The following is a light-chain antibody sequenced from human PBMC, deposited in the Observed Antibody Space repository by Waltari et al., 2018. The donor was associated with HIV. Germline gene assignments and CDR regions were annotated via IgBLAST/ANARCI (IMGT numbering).Light chain of an antibody. Sequence: QSALTQPPSASGSLGPSVTISCTGASSDIGGYNYVSWYQQHPGKAPKLMIYEVNKRPSGVPDRFFGSKSGNTASLTVSGLQAEDEADYYCSSYAGSNNFVVFGGGTNLTVL. CDR2: EVN. J-gene: IGLJ2*01. CDR3: SSYAGSNNFVV. V-gene: IGLV2-8*01. CDR1: SSDIGGYNY.